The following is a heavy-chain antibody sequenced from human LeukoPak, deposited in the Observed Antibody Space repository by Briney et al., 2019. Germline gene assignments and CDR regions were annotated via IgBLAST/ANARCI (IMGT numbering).Heavy chain of an antibody. Sequence: SVKVSCKASGYTFTSYAISWVRQAPGQGLEWMGGIIPIFGTANYAQKFQGRVTITADESTSTAYMELSSLRSEDTAVYYCARGRGGKLELPLDYWGQGTLVTVSS. D-gene: IGHD1-7*01. J-gene: IGHJ4*02. V-gene: IGHV1-69*13. CDR1: GYTFTSYA. CDR2: IIPIFGTA. CDR3: ARGRGGKLELPLDY.